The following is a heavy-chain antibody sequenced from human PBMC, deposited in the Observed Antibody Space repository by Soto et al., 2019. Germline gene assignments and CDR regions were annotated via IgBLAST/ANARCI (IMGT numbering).Heavy chain of an antibody. CDR3: AKEVQPYYYYYMDV. CDR1: GFTFTSYA. CDR2: ISGSGGTT. D-gene: IGHD3-10*01. J-gene: IGHJ6*03. Sequence: PGGSLRLSCAASGFTFTSYAMSWVRQAPGKGLEWVSVISGSGGTTYYADSVKGRFTVSRDSSKNTLYLQMNSLRAEDTAVYYCAKEVQPYYYYYMDVWGKGTTVTVSS. V-gene: IGHV3-23*01.